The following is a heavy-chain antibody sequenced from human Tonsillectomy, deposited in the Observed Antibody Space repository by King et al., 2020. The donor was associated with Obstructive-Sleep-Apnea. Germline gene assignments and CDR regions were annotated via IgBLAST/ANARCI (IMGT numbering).Heavy chain of an antibody. CDR1: GFTFRTSW. CDR3: ARDRGGAGPTTTDY. V-gene: IGHV3-74*01. J-gene: IGHJ4*02. CDR2: INSDGSST. Sequence: VQLVESGGGLVQPGGSLRLSCAASGFTFRTSWMHWVRQAPGKGLVWVSRINSDGSSTIYADFVKGRLTISRDNAKNTLYLQMNSLRAEDTAVYYCARDRGGAGPTTTDYWGQGTLVTVSS. D-gene: IGHD1-26*01.